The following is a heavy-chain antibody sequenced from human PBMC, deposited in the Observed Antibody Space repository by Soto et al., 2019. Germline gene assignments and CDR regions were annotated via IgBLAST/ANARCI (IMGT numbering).Heavy chain of an antibody. Sequence: GGSLRLSCAASGFTFSSYWMSWVRQAPGKGLEWVANIKQDGSEKYYVDSVKGRFTISRDNSKNTLYLQWSSLKASDTAMYYCARLQAAAGDNDLTFDYWGQGTTVTVSS. CDR3: ARLQAAAGDNDLTFDY. V-gene: IGHV3-7*03. J-gene: IGHJ4*03. D-gene: IGHD6-13*01. CDR1: GFTFSSYW. CDR2: IKQDGSEK.